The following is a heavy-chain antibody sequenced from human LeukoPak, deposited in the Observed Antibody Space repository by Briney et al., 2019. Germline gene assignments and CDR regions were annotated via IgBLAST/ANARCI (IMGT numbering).Heavy chain of an antibody. J-gene: IGHJ6*03. Sequence: GESLKISCKGSGYIFTSYWIGWVRQMPGKGLEWMGIIYPGDSDTRYSPSFQGQVTISADKSISTAYLQRSSLKASDTAMYYCARYRSGTYYYMDVWGKGTTVTVSS. CDR1: GYIFTSYW. CDR3: ARYRSGTYYYMDV. CDR2: IYPGDSDT. D-gene: IGHD3-10*01. V-gene: IGHV5-51*01.